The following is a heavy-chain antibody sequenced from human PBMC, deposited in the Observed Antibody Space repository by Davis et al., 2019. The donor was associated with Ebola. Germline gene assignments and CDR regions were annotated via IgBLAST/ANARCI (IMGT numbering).Heavy chain of an antibody. Sequence: HTGGSLRLSCAASGFTFSSYRMHWVRQVPGKGLVWVSRINSDGTNTDYADSVKGRFTISRDNAKNSLYLQMNSLRDEDTAVYYCATDRNWDFDYWGQGTLVTVSS. V-gene: IGHV3-74*01. D-gene: IGHD7-27*01. J-gene: IGHJ4*02. CDR3: ATDRNWDFDY. CDR2: INSDGTNT. CDR1: GFTFSSYR.